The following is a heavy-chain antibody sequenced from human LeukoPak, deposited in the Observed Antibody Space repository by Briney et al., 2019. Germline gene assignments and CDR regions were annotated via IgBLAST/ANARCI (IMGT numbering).Heavy chain of an antibody. V-gene: IGHV1-18*01. CDR3: ARDNSSRITIFGVVIPYYYYGMDV. J-gene: IGHJ6*02. D-gene: IGHD3-3*01. Sequence: GASVKVSCKASGYTFTIYGISWVRQAPGQGLEWMGWISAYNGNTNYAQKLQGRVTMTTDTSTSTAYMELRSLRSDDTAVYYCARDNSSRITIFGVVIPYYYYGMDVWGQGTTVTVSS. CDR2: ISAYNGNT. CDR1: GYTFTIYG.